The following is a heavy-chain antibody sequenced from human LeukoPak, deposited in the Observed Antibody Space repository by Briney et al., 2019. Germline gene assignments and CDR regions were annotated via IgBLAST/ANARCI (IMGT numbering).Heavy chain of an antibody. D-gene: IGHD5-12*01. Sequence: SETLSLTCAVSGDSISSGGYSWSWIRQPPGKGLEYIGYIYYSGTTYYNPSLKSRVTISLDTSKNQFSLKLSSVTAADTAVYYCARSVGWLRHFDYWGQGTLVTVSS. CDR2: IYYSGTT. V-gene: IGHV4-30-4*07. CDR1: GDSISSGGYS. CDR3: ARSVGWLRHFDY. J-gene: IGHJ4*02.